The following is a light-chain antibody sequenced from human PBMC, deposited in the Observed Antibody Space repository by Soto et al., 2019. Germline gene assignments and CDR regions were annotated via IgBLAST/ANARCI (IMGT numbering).Light chain of an antibody. CDR3: QYYDTGLSTYV. J-gene: IGLJ1*01. V-gene: IGLV1-40*01. Sequence: QSVLTQPPSVSGAPGQRVTISCTGSSSNIGAGYDLYWYQQLPGTAPKLLIYGNSNRPSGVPDRFSGSKSGTTASLPITGEQAADEADDYCQYYDTGLSTYVFGTGTKLTVL. CDR1: SSNIGAGYD. CDR2: GNS.